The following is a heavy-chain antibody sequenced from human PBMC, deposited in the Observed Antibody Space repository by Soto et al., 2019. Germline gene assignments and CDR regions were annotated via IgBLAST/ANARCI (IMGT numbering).Heavy chain of an antibody. CDR1: GGSFSGYY. Sequence: QVQLQQWGAGLLKPSETLSLTCAVYGGSFSGYYWSWIRQPPGKGLEWIGEINQSGSTNYNPSLKSRVTISVDTSKNQFSLKLSSVTAADTAVYYCARNRRRDAFDIWGQGTMVTVSS. V-gene: IGHV4-34*01. CDR2: INQSGST. J-gene: IGHJ3*02. CDR3: ARNRRRDAFDI.